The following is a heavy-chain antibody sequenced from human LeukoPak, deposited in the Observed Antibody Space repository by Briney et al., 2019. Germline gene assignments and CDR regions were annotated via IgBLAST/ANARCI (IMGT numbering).Heavy chain of an antibody. CDR1: GFTFSSYW. CDR2: IKQDGSEE. J-gene: IGHJ6*03. CDR3: ARGGWSYYYYYYYMDV. Sequence: PGGSLRLSCTASGFTFSSYWMSWVRQAPGKGLEWVANIKQDGSEEYYVDSVKGRFTISRDNAKNSLYLQMNSLRAEDTAVYYCARGGWSYYYYYYYMDVWGKGSTVTVSS. D-gene: IGHD3-22*01. V-gene: IGHV3-7*04.